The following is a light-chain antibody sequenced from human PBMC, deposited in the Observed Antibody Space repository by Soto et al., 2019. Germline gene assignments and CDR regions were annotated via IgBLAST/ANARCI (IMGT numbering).Light chain of an antibody. CDR3: QQYHSYWT. Sequence: DIQLTQSPSTLPASVGDRVTITCRASQSISNWLAWYHQKPGTAPKLLIYDASSLESGVPQRFSGSGSGTEFTLTISSLQTDDFSTYYCQQYHSYWTFGQGTKVE. CDR2: DAS. J-gene: IGKJ1*01. V-gene: IGKV1-5*01. CDR1: QSISNW.